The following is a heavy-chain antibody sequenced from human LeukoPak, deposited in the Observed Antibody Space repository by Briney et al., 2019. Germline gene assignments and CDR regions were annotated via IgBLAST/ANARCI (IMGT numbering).Heavy chain of an antibody. V-gene: IGHV1-8*01. CDR1: GYTFTSYD. CDR3: ARDAYYYDSSGYYYPRDY. CDR2: MNPNSGNT. D-gene: IGHD3-22*01. Sequence: GASVKVSCKASGYTFTSYDINWVRQATGQGLEWMGWMNPNSGNTGYAQKFQGRVTMTRNTSISTAYMELSSLRSEDTAVYYCARDAYYYDSSGYYYPRDYWGQGTLVTVSS. J-gene: IGHJ4*02.